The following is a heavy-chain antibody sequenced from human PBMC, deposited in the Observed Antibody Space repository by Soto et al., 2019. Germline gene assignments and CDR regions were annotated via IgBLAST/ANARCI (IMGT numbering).Heavy chain of an antibody. CDR2: ISYDGINK. CDR1: GFIFSSSA. D-gene: IGHD1-1*01. J-gene: IGHJ6*03. Sequence: QVQLEESGGGVVQPGRSLRLSCAASGFIFSSSAMHWVRQAPGKGLEWVAVISYDGINKYYAGSVKGRFTISRDNSKNPLYLQVNSLRAEDTAVDYCAKDSPGPTHHYFFYYMDVWGKGTTGTVS. CDR3: AKDSPGPTHHYFFYYMDV. V-gene: IGHV3-30*18.